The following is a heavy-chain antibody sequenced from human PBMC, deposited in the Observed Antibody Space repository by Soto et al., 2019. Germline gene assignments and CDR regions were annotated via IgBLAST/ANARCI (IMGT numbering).Heavy chain of an antibody. J-gene: IGHJ6*02. CDR2: ISGTGYGT. CDR3: AKARQAQSHYYYGMDV. Sequence: LRLSCAASGFTFSNNAMNWVRQAPGKGLEWVSGISGTGYGTYYADPVKGRFTISRDSSNNTLYLQMNSLRGEDTAIYYCAKARQAQSHYYYGMDVWGQGTPVTVSS. CDR1: GFTFSNNA. V-gene: IGHV3-23*01. D-gene: IGHD6-19*01.